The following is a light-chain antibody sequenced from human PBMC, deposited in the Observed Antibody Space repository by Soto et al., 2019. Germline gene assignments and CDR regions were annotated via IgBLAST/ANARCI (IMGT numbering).Light chain of an antibody. CDR3: SSYTNKNTWV. V-gene: IGLV2-14*03. Sequence: QSVLTQSPSASGSPGQSVTISCTGTSSDIGGYNSVSWYQQHPGKAPQLMIYEVTSRPSGVSNRFSGSTSGNTASLTISGLQDEDEAAYYCSSYTNKNTWVFGGGTQLTVL. J-gene: IGLJ7*01. CDR2: EVT. CDR1: SSDIGGYNS.